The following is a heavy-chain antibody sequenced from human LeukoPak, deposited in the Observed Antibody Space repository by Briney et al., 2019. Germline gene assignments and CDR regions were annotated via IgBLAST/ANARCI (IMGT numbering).Heavy chain of an antibody. CDR3: AKWKYGSDFGYFDY. J-gene: IGHJ4*02. D-gene: IGHD3-10*01. Sequence: GGSLRLSCAASGFTFSSFAMSWVRQVPGKGLEWVSGISGNGATTHHADSVKGRFTISRDNSKNTLYLQMNSLRAEDTAVYYCAKWKYGSDFGYFDYWGQGTLVTVSS. CDR1: GFTFSSFA. CDR2: ISGNGATT. V-gene: IGHV3-23*01.